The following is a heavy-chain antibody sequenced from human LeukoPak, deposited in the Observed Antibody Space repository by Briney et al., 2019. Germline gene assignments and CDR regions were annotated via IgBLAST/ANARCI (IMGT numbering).Heavy chain of an antibody. CDR1: GFTFSNYG. V-gene: IGHV3-30*02. CDR3: YLGGWLRVGY. Sequence: SGGSLRLSCAAPGFTFSNYGMHWVRQAPGKELEWVAFVRYDGSNKYYADSVKGRFTISRDNSKNTLYLQMNSLRPEDTAVYYCYLGGWLRVGYWGQGTLVTVSS. J-gene: IGHJ4*02. D-gene: IGHD5-24*01. CDR2: VRYDGSNK.